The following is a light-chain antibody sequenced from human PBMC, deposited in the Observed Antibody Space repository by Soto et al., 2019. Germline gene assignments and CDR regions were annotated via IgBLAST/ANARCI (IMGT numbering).Light chain of an antibody. CDR3: QHLSTYPLT. V-gene: IGKV1-9*01. CDR2: AAS. CDR1: QGINNF. J-gene: IGKJ4*01. Sequence: DIQLTQSPPFLSASVGDRVIISCRASQGINNFLAWYQQKPGKAPNLLISAASILRAGAPSRFSGSGSGTEFTLTISSLQPEDFATYYCQHLSTYPLTFGGGTKV.